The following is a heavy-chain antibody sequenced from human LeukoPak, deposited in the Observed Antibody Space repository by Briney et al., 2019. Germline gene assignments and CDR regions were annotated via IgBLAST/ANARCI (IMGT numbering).Heavy chain of an antibody. CDR1: GFIFTTYG. J-gene: IGHJ2*01. CDR2: ITTGIGYT. V-gene: IGHV3-21*01. Sequence: GGSLRLFCSASGFIFTTYGMHWVRQAPGKGLEWVSSITTGIGYTYYAASVKGRFTISRDNAKNSLYLEMNGLRVEDTAVYYCARGRYFDLWGRGTLVTVSS. CDR3: ARGRYFDL.